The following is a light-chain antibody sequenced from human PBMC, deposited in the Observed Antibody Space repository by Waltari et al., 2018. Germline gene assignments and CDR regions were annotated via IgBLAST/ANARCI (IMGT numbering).Light chain of an antibody. J-gene: IGKJ4*01. CDR3: QQRSSWPLT. Sequence: EIVLTQSPATLSLSPGERATLSCRASQSVSSYLAWYQQKPGQPPRILIYDASNRATGITDRFSGSGSGTDFTLTISSLEPEDFAVYYCQQRSSWPLTFGGGTKVEIK. V-gene: IGKV3-11*01. CDR2: DAS. CDR1: QSVSSY.